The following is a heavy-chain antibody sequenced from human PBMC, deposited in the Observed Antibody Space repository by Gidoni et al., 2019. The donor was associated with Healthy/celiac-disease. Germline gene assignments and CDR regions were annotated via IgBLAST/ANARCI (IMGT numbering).Heavy chain of an antibody. CDR3: AKGRIPSGKGDAFDI. Sequence: EVQLVESRGSLVQPGRSLRLSCAASGFTFADSAMHGVWKAPGKGLVLFSGISWNSGRIGYADSVKGRFTISRDNAKNSLYLQINSLRAEDTALYYCAKGRIPSGKGDAFDIWGQGTMVTVSS. CDR2: ISWNSGRI. D-gene: IGHD5-12*01. J-gene: IGHJ3*02. V-gene: IGHV3-9*01. CDR1: GFTFADSA.